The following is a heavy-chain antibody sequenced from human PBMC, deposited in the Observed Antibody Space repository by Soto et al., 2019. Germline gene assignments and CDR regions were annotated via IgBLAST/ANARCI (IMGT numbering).Heavy chain of an antibody. J-gene: IGHJ6*02. CDR3: VRQAKLTTVTANVGYYYGLDV. D-gene: IGHD4-4*01. CDR2: MSGSGSGT. CDR1: GFSFSTYD. V-gene: IGHV3-23*01. Sequence: DVQLLESGGGLVQPGGSLRLSCAASGFSFSTYDMSWVRQAPGKGLEWVSVMSGSGSGTYYADSVKGRFTISRENSKNTLYLQMNSLRAEDTAVYYCVRQAKLTTVTANVGYYYGLDVWGQGTTVTVSS.